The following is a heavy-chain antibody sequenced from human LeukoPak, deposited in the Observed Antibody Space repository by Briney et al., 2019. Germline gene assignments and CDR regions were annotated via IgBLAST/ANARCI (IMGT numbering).Heavy chain of an antibody. CDR3: ARVDRYDLYFDY. Sequence: SETLSLTCTVSGGSISSYYWSWIRQPPGKGLEWIGYIYYSGSTNYNPSLKSRVTISVDTSKNQFSLKLRSVTAADTAVYYCARVDRYDLYFDYWGQGTLVTVSS. J-gene: IGHJ4*02. V-gene: IGHV4-59*12. D-gene: IGHD3-3*01. CDR2: IYYSGST. CDR1: GGSISSYY.